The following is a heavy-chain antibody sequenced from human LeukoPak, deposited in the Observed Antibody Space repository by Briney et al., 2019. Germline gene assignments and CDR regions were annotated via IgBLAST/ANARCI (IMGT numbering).Heavy chain of an antibody. CDR2: IKSKTDGGTT. Sequence: GGSLRLSCAASRFTFGDAWMSWVRQAPGKGLEWVGRIKSKTDGGTTDYAAPVKGRSTISRDDSKNTLYLQMNSLKTEDTAVYYCTTSSRRATDYWGQGTLVTVSS. CDR3: TTSSRRATDY. J-gene: IGHJ4*02. V-gene: IGHV3-15*01. D-gene: IGHD1-26*01. CDR1: RFTFGDAW.